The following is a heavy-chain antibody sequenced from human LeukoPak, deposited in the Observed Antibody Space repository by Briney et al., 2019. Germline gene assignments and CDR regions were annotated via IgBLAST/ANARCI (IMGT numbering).Heavy chain of an antibody. V-gene: IGHV4-31*03. CDR2: IYYSGST. Sequence: SQTLSLTCTVSGGSISSGGYYWSWIRQHPGKGLEWIGYIYYSGSTYYNPSLKSRVTISVDTSKNQFSLKLGSAAAADTAVYYCARDLRQQLVRGYGMDVWGQGTTVTVSS. D-gene: IGHD6-13*01. J-gene: IGHJ6*02. CDR1: GGSISSGGYY. CDR3: ARDLRQQLVRGYGMDV.